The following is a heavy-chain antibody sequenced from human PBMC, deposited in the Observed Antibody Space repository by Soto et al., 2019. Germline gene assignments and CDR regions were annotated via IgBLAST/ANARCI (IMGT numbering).Heavy chain of an antibody. CDR1: GFTFSSYG. Sequence: GGSLRLSCXASGFTFSSYGMHWVRQAPGKGLEWVAVISYDGSNKYYADSVKGRFTISRDNSKNTLYLQMNSLRAEDTAVYYCAKDVFGVVIISYYFDYWGQGTLVTVSS. V-gene: IGHV3-30*18. J-gene: IGHJ4*02. CDR2: ISYDGSNK. CDR3: AKDVFGVVIISYYFDY. D-gene: IGHD3-3*01.